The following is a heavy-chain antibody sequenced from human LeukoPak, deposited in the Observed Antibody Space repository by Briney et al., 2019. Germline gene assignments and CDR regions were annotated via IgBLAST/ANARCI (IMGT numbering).Heavy chain of an antibody. Sequence: ASVKVSCKASGYTFTSYGISWVRQAPGQGLEWMGWISAYNGNTNYAQKFQGRVTMTRDTSTSTVYMELSSLRSEDTAVYYCARGIEPWPRLNYWGQGTLVTVSS. CDR2: ISAYNGNT. CDR3: ARGIEPWPRLNY. CDR1: GYTFTSYG. J-gene: IGHJ4*02. V-gene: IGHV1-18*01. D-gene: IGHD6-19*01.